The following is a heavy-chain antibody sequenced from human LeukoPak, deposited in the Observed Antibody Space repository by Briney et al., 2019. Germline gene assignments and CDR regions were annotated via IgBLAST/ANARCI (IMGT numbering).Heavy chain of an antibody. V-gene: IGHV4-59*01. CDR1: GGSISSYY. J-gene: IGHJ2*01. D-gene: IGHD3-22*01. Sequence: SETLSLTCTVSGGSISSYYWSWIRQPPGKGLEWTGYIYYSGSTNYNPSLKSRVTISVDTSKNQFSLKLSSVTAADTAVYYCARATTYYYDSSGYGGYWYFDLWGRGTLVTVSS. CDR3: ARATTYYYDSSGYGGYWYFDL. CDR2: IYYSGST.